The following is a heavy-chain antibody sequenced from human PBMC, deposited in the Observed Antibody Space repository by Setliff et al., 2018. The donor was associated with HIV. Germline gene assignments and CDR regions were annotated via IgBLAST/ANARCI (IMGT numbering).Heavy chain of an antibody. CDR3: AREIAAPQGFDY. CDR1: DGSISSYYW. CDR2: IDWDADK. Sequence: TLSLTCTVSDGSISSYYWSWIRQPPGKALEWLARIDWDADKSYTTSLKTRLTISKDTSKNQVVLTMTIMDPVDTATYYCAREIAAPQGFDYWGQGTLVT. V-gene: IGHV2-70*11. D-gene: IGHD6-25*01. J-gene: IGHJ4*02.